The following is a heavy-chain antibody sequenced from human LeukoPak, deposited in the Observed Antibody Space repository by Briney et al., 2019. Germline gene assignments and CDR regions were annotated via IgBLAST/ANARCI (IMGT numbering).Heavy chain of an antibody. Sequence: SVKVSCKASGYTFTSYGISWVRQAPGQGLEWMGRIIPIFGTANYAQKFQGRVTITTDESTSTAYMELSSLRSEDTAVYYCARGDGYGYNWFDSWGQGTLVTVSS. J-gene: IGHJ5*01. CDR3: ARGDGYGYNWFDS. V-gene: IGHV1-69*05. CDR2: IIPIFGTA. D-gene: IGHD5-24*01. CDR1: GYTFTSYG.